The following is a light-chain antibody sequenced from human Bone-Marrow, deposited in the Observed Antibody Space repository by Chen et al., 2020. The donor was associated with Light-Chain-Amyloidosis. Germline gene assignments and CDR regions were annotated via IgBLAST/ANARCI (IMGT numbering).Light chain of an antibody. J-gene: IGKJ4*01. CDR2: GSS. CDR3: QQYGTSPLT. Sequence: DIVLTQSPGTLSLSTGEGANVSCRASQTISSNYLTWYQQKFGQAPRLLIYGSSSRATGIPERFTGSGSGTDFTLTINRLEPEDFAMYYCQQYGTSPLTFGGGTKVEIK. V-gene: IGKV3-20*01. CDR1: QTISSNY.